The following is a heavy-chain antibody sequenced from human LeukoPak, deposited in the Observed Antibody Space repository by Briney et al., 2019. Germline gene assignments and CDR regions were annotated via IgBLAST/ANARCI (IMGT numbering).Heavy chain of an antibody. D-gene: IGHD5-24*01. Sequence: PSETLSLTCAVYGGSFSGYYWSWIRQPPGKGLEWIGRLYNSGSTNYNPSLRSRVTISIDTSNNQFSLRMKSMTAADTAVYFCARHGRDDVEMATITVWGQGTLVTVAS. CDR1: GGSFSGYY. J-gene: IGHJ1*01. CDR2: LYNSGST. CDR3: ARHGRDDVEMATITV. V-gene: IGHV4-59*08.